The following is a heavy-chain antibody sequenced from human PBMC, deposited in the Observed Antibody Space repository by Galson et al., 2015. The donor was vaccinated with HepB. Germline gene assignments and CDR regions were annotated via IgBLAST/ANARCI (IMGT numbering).Heavy chain of an antibody. CDR2: ISSSSSYI. V-gene: IGHV3-21*01. CDR1: GFTFSSYS. D-gene: IGHD3-22*01. J-gene: IGHJ4*02. Sequence: SLRLSCAASGFTFSSYSMNWVRQAPGKGLEWVSSISSSSSYIYYADSVKGRFTISRDNAKNSLYLQMNSLRAEDTAVYYCARAMPDSSGYYPQDYWGQGTLVTVSS. CDR3: ARAMPDSSGYYPQDY.